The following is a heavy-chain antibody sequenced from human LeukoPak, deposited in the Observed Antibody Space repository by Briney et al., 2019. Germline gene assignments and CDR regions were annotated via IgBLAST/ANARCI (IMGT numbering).Heavy chain of an antibody. V-gene: IGHV4-59*01. J-gene: IGHJ4*02. CDR3: ASHHMYYYASGSTAGFDY. Sequence: SETLSLTCTVSGGSLYSYYWSWIRQPPGKGLEWIGYIYYSGSTNYNPSLKSRVTISLDTSKNQFSLELSSVTAADTAVYYCASHHMYYYASGSTAGFDYWGQGTLVTVSP. CDR1: GGSLYSYY. D-gene: IGHD3-10*01. CDR2: IYYSGST.